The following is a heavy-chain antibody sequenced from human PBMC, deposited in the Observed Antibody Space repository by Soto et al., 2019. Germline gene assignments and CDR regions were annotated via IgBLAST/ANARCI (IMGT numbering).Heavy chain of an antibody. Sequence: PSETLSLTCDVYGGSFSCYFWNWIRQSPGKGLEWIGKVNHNGRNNYNPSLKSRVTISSDMSKKQISLKLTSVTAADTAVYYCARGGSSDWQVAFDFWGQGTMVTVSS. D-gene: IGHD6-19*01. CDR2: VNHNGRN. J-gene: IGHJ3*01. CDR1: GGSFSCYF. CDR3: ARGGSSDWQVAFDF. V-gene: IGHV4-34*01.